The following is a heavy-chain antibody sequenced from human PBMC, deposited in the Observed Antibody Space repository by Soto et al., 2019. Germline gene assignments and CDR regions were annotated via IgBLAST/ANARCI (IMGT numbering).Heavy chain of an antibody. CDR1: GGSISSGDYY. CDR3: AASRRIRGEFSFDD. Sequence: QVQLQESGPGLVKPSQTLSLTCSVSGGSISSGDYYWSWIRQTAGKGLEWIGYITYSGDSYYNPSLKSRISTPVGTSKSQSSRKGTSVSAADTAVYYCAASRRIRGEFSFDDWGQGTLVTVSS. V-gene: IGHV4-30-4*01. CDR2: ITYSGDS. J-gene: IGHJ4*02. D-gene: IGHD7-27*01.